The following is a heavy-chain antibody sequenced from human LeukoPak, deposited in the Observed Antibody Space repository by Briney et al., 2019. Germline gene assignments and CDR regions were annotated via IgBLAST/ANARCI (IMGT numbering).Heavy chain of an antibody. CDR2: ISGSGGST. CDR3: AKDRIIAVAGFDY. J-gene: IGHJ4*02. V-gene: IGHV3-23*01. CDR1: GFTFSSYA. Sequence: PGGSLRLSCAASGFTFSSYAMSWVRQAPGKGLEWVSAISGSGGSTYYADSVKGRFTISRDNSKDTLYLQMNSLRAEDTAVYYCAKDRIIAVAGFDYWGQGTLVTVSS. D-gene: IGHD6-19*01.